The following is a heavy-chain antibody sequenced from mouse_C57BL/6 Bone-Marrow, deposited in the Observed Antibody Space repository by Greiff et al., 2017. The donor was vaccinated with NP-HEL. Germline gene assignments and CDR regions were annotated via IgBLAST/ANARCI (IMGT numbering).Heavy chain of an antibody. D-gene: IGHD2-1*01. CDR1: GYTFTDYY. V-gene: IGHV1-19*01. CDR2: INPYNGGT. J-gene: IGHJ2*01. CDR3: ARPLYYGNYDY. Sequence: VQLQQSGPVLVKPGASVKMSCKASGYTFTDYYMNWVKQSHGKSLEWIGVINPYNGGTSYNQKFKGKATLTVDKSSSTAYMELNSLTSEDSAVYSCARPLYYGNYDYWGQGTTLTVSS.